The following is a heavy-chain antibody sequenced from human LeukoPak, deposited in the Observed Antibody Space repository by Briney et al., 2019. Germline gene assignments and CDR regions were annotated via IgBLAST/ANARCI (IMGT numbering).Heavy chain of an antibody. CDR3: AKVVDYYDSLDYFDY. CDR2: MSGSGGHM. CDR1: GFTFSNYG. Sequence: GGSLRLSCAASGFTFSNYGMSWVRQAPGKGLEWVSAMSGSGGHMYYTDSVKGRFTISRDNSKNTLYLQMNSLRAEDTAVYYCAKVVDYYDSLDYFDYWGQGILVTVSS. D-gene: IGHD3-22*01. V-gene: IGHV3-23*01. J-gene: IGHJ4*02.